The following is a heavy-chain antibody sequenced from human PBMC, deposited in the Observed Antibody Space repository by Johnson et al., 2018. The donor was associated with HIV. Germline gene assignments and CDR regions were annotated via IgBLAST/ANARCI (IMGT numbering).Heavy chain of an antibody. CDR3: ARPRGSSGRHGAFDI. D-gene: IGHD3-22*01. CDR2: INSDGSST. CDR1: GFTFSSYW. V-gene: IGHV3-74*01. J-gene: IGHJ3*02. Sequence: VQLVESGGGLVQPGGSLRLSCASSGFTFSSYWMHWVRQAPGKGLVWVSRINSDGSSTSYADSVKGRFNISRDNAKNSLFLQMNSLRAEDTAVYYCARPRGSSGRHGAFDIWGQGTMVTVSS.